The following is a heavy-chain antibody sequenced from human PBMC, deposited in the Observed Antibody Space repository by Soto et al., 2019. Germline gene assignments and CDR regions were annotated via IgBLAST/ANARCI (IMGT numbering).Heavy chain of an antibody. CDR3: TXDRYPSFYHGSGSYPYY. CDR1: GFTFSSFW. Sequence: GGSLRLSCAASGFTFSSFWMSWVRQAPGKGLEWVANIKTDGSETHYVDSVKGRFTISRDNPKTSLFLQMNSLRVEDTAVYFCTXDRYPSFYHGSGSYPYYWGQGTPVTVSS. D-gene: IGHD3-10*01. CDR2: IKTDGSET. J-gene: IGHJ4*02. V-gene: IGHV3-7*03.